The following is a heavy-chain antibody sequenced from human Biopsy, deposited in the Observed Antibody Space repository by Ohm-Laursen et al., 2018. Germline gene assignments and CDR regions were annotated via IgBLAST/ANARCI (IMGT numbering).Heavy chain of an antibody. J-gene: IGHJ1*01. CDR1: GGSFTGHY. V-gene: IGHV4-59*11. Sequence: SDTLSLICPVSGGSFTGHYWTWIRQPPGKGLEWIGHISHTGYTSYKSSLKSRVTISLDTSRKHFSLRLTSLAAADTAVYYCARGSNEYGGLYFPHWGQGTLVTVSS. CDR3: ARGSNEYGGLYFPH. D-gene: IGHD4-23*01. CDR2: ISHTGYT.